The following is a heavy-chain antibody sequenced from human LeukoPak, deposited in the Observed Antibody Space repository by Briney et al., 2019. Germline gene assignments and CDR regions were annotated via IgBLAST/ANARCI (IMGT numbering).Heavy chain of an antibody. D-gene: IGHD6-6*01. CDR3: ARRTDSGSWYFDL. CDR2: IYYSGST. J-gene: IGHJ2*01. CDR1: GRSISNYY. Sequence: ASETLSLTCTVSGRSISNYYWSWTRQPPGMGLEWIGNIYYSGSTNYNPSLKSRVTISVEKSKNQFSLKLSSEAPADTTVYYCARRTDSGSWYFDLWGRGTLVTVSS. V-gene: IGHV4-59*01.